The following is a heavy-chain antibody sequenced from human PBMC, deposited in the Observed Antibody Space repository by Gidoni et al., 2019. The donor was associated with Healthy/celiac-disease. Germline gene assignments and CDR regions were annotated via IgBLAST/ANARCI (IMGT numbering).Heavy chain of an antibody. CDR1: GGSISSGSYY. J-gene: IGHJ4*02. Sequence: QVQLQESGPGLVKPSQTLSLTCTVSGGSISSGSYYWSWIRQPAGKGLEWVGRIYSSGYTSYNPSLTSRATISLDTSKNQVSLKLSSVTAADTAVYYCAMTMVTTFDFWGQGTLVTVSS. CDR2: IYSSGYT. V-gene: IGHV4-61*02. CDR3: AMTMVTTFDF. D-gene: IGHD5-18*01.